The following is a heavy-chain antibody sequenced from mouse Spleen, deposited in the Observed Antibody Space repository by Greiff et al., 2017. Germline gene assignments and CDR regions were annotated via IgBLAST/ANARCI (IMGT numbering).Heavy chain of an antibody. J-gene: IGHJ1*01. Sequence: EVKLQESGPELVKPGASVKISCKASGYSFTDYNMNWVKQSNGKSLEWIGVINPNYGTTSYNQKFKGKATLTVDQSSSTAYMQLNSLTSEDSAVYYCARGGNYVGYWYFDVWGAGTTVTVSS. CDR2: INPNYGTT. D-gene: IGHD2-1*01. CDR3: ARGGNYVGYWYFDV. V-gene: IGHV1-39*01. CDR1: GYSFTDYN.